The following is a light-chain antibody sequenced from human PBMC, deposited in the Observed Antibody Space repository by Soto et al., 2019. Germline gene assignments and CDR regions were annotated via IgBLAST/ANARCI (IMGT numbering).Light chain of an antibody. CDR2: DVR. CDR1: SSDVGAYNY. J-gene: IGLJ1*01. CDR3: SSFTSRHTYV. V-gene: IGLV2-14*01. Sequence: EPASVSGLPGQAITISCTGTSSDVGAYNYVSWYQQNPGKAPKLLIYDVRYRPSGVSNRFSCSKSGNTAYLIISGLQAEDEADYYCSSFTSRHTYVFGSGTKVTVL.